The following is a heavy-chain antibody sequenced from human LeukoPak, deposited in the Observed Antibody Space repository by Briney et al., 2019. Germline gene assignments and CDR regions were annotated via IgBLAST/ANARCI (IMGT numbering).Heavy chain of an antibody. CDR1: GGSISSDY. V-gene: IGHV4-59*08. CDR3: ATRGY. CDR2: IYNSGNN. J-gene: IGHJ4*02. Sequence: NPSETLSLTCTVSGGSISSDYWQWIRQPPGKGLEWVGYIYNSGNNHYNSSLKSRVAISIDTSKNQFSLKLASVTAAGTAVYYCATRGYWGQGTLVAVSS. D-gene: IGHD3-10*01.